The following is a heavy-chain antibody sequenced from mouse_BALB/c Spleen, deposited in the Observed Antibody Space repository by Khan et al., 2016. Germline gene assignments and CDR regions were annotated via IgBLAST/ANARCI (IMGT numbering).Heavy chain of an antibody. CDR3: ARSGGQLWLPDY. CDR1: GYIFTNYG. Sequence: QIQLVQSGPELKKPGETVKISCKASGYIFTNYGMNWVKQAPGKGLKWMGWINTNTGEPTYAEEFKGRFVFSLETSATTAYLQINNLKNEDTATYFCARSGGQLWLPDYWGQGSTLTVSS. D-gene: IGHD3-2*01. J-gene: IGHJ2*01. CDR2: INTNTGEP. V-gene: IGHV9-3*02.